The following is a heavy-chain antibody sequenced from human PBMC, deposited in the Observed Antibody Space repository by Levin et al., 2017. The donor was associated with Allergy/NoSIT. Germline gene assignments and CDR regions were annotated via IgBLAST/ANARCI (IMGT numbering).Heavy chain of an antibody. CDR1: GYSFTSFW. V-gene: IGHV5-51*01. CDR2: IFPSDSDT. J-gene: IGHJ4*02. Sequence: HGESLKISCQASGYSFTSFWFGWVRQRPGKGLEWMGLIFPSDSDTRVSPSFQGQIIMSVDKSISTAYLQGSSLKASDSAMYYCARRDSDGSNSFDYWGQGTLVTVSP. D-gene: IGHD4-23*01. CDR3: ARRDSDGSNSFDY.